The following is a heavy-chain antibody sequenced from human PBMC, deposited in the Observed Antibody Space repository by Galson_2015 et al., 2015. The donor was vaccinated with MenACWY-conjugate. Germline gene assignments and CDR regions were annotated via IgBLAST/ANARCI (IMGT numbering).Heavy chain of an antibody. CDR1: GLTFSTYG. CDR3: AKSYYDSTTYFHGMDV. V-gene: IGHV3-30*18. CDR2: ISYDGSDK. J-gene: IGHJ6*02. Sequence: SLRLSCAASGLTFSTYGMHWVRQAPGKGLEWVAVISYDGSDKYYVDSVKGRFTISRDNSKNTVCLQMNSLREEDTAVYYCAKSYYDSTTYFHGMDVWGQGTTVTVSS. D-gene: IGHD3-22*01.